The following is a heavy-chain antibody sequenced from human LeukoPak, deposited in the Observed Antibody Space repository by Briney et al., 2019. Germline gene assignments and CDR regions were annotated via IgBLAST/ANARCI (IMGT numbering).Heavy chain of an antibody. Sequence: SETLSLTCTVSGGSISSYYWSWIRQPPGMGLEWIGYIYYSGSTNYNPSLKSRVTISVDTSKNQFSLKLSSVTAADTAVYYCARHVYGSGQYNWFDPWGQGTLVTVSS. CDR3: ARHVYGSGQYNWFDP. D-gene: IGHD3-10*01. V-gene: IGHV4-59*08. J-gene: IGHJ5*02. CDR1: GGSISSYY. CDR2: IYYSGST.